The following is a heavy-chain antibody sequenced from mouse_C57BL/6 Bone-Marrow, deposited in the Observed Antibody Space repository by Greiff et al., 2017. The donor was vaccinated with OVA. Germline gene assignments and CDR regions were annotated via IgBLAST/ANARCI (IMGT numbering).Heavy chain of an antibody. Sequence: VQLQQSGPVLVKPGASVKMSCKASGYTFTDYYMNWVKQSHGKSLEWIGVINPYNGGTSYNQKFKGKATLNVDKSSSTAYMELNILTSEDSAVYYCVYDGPYYYAMDYWGQGTSVTVSS. V-gene: IGHV1-19*01. J-gene: IGHJ4*01. CDR3: VYDGPYYYAMDY. D-gene: IGHD2-3*01. CDR2: INPYNGGT. CDR1: GYTFTDYY.